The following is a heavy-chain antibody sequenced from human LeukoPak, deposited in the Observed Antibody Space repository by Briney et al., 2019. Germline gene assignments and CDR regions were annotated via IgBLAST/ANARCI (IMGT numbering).Heavy chain of an antibody. J-gene: IGHJ3*02. Sequence: GGSLRLSCTASGFTFDDHGMHWVRQAPGKGLEWVSGISWSSGIIGYADSVKGGFTISRDNAKNSLYLQMESLRAEDTAVYYCAKDTGSPADAITMEDNAFDIWGQGTMVTVSS. V-gene: IGHV3-9*01. D-gene: IGHD3-3*01. CDR1: GFTFDDHG. CDR2: ISWSSGII. CDR3: AKDTGSPADAITMEDNAFDI.